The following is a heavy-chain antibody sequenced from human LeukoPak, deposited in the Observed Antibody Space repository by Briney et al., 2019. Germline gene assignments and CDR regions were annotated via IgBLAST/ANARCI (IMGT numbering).Heavy chain of an antibody. J-gene: IGHJ1*01. Sequence: SETLSLTYTVSCGSISSYYWSWIRQPPGKGLEWIGFIYYTGSTNYNPSLKRRVTISLDTSKSQFSLNLSSVTAADTAVYYCARGGTQWLTVYFQHWGQGTLVPVSS. CDR3: ARGGTQWLTVYFQH. CDR2: IYYTGST. D-gene: IGHD6-19*01. CDR1: CGSISSYY. V-gene: IGHV4-59*01.